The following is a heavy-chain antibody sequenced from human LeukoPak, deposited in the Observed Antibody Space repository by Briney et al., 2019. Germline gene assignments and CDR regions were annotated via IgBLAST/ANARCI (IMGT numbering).Heavy chain of an antibody. J-gene: IGHJ4*02. CDR2: IYYSGST. D-gene: IGHD6-19*01. CDR1: GGSISSYY. Sequence: SETLSLTCTVSGGSISSYYWSWIRQPPGKGLEWIGYIYYSGSTNYNPSLKSRVTISVDTSKNQFSLKLSSVTAADTAVYYCARVFSSGWYENYFDYWGQGTLVTVSS. V-gene: IGHV4-59*01. CDR3: ARVFSSGWYENYFDY.